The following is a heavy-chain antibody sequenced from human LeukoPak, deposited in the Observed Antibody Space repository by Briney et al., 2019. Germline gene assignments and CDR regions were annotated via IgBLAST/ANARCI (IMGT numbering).Heavy chain of an antibody. J-gene: IGHJ4*02. V-gene: IGHV3-11*01. D-gene: IGHD5-24*01. CDR3: ARERRDGYARGFDY. Sequence: GGSLRLSCAASGFTFSDYYMSWIRQAPGKGLEWVSYISSSGSTIQHADSVKGRFIISRDNAKNSVYLQVNSLRAEDTAVYYCARERRDGYARGFDYWGQGTLVTVSS. CDR1: GFTFSDYY. CDR2: ISSSGSTI.